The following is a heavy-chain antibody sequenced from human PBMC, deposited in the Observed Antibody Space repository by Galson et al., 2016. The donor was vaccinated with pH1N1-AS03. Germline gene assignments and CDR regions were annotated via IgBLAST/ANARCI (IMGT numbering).Heavy chain of an antibody. J-gene: IGHJ4*02. V-gene: IGHV5-51*03. CDR1: GYRFTNYW. CDR3: ARPRLNYFDN. Sequence: SGAEVKKPGESLKISCKGSGYRFTNYWIGWVRQMPGKGLEWMGIIYPGNSDSRYNKSFQGQVTISADTSISTVHLQWSSLQASDTAMYYCARPRLNYFDNWGQGTLVTVSS. D-gene: IGHD3-16*01. CDR2: IYPGNSDS.